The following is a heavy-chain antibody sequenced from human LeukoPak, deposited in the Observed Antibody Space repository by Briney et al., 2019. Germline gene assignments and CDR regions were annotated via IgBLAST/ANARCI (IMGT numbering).Heavy chain of an antibody. Sequence: PGGSLRLSCAASGLTFSSYTQNWVRQAPGKGLEWASALSGSGGGTYYADSVKGRFTISRDNSKNTLYLQMNSLRVDDTAVYYCAKGGWRTGDGMNVWGQGATVTVSS. D-gene: IGHD6-19*01. CDR2: LSGSGGGT. CDR1: GLTFSSYT. J-gene: IGHJ6*02. V-gene: IGHV3-23*01. CDR3: AKGGWRTGDGMNV.